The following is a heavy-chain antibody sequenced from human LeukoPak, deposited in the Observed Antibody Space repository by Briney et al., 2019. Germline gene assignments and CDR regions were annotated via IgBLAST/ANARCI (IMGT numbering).Heavy chain of an antibody. Sequence: PSETLSLTCAVYGGSFSGYYWSWIRQPPGKGLEWIGEINHSGSTNHNRSLKSRVTISVDTSKNQFSLKMRSVTAADTAVYYCARHLAPFSNWFDPWGQGTLVTVSS. J-gene: IGHJ5*02. CDR1: GGSFSGYY. CDR3: ARHLAPFSNWFDP. V-gene: IGHV4-34*01. D-gene: IGHD2/OR15-2a*01. CDR2: INHSGST.